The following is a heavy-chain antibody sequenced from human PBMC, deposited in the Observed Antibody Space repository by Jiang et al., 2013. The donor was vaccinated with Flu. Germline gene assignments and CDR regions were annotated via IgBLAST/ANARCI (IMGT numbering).Heavy chain of an antibody. CDR3: AHTYDFWSQSTFGGVIAPFDY. D-gene: IGHD3-16*02. CDR1: GFSLSTRGVG. J-gene: IGHJ4*02. V-gene: IGHV2-5*02. Sequence: VKPTQTLTLTCTFSGFSLSTRGVGVGWIRQPPGKALEWLALIYWDDDKRYSPSLKSRLTISKDTSKEQVVLTMTNVDPVDTATYFCAHTYDFWSQSTFGGVIAPFDYVGQGTLVTV. CDR2: IYWDDDK.